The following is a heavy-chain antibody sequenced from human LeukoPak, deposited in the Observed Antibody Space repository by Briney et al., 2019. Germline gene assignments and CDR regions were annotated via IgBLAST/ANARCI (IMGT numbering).Heavy chain of an antibody. CDR2: IYHSGST. D-gene: IGHD5-24*01. Sequence: PSETLSVTCTVSGGSISSGGYYWSWIRQPPGKGLEWIGHIYHSGSTYYNPSLKSRVTISVDRSKNQFSLKLSSVTAADTAVYYCAREPTGMTTIKYYNYGMDVWGQGTTVTVSS. V-gene: IGHV4-30-2*01. J-gene: IGHJ6*02. CDR3: AREPTGMTTIKYYNYGMDV. CDR1: GGSISSGGYY.